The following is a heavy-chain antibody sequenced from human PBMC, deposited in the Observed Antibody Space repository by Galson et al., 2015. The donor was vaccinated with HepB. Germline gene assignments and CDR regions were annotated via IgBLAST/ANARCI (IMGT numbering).Heavy chain of an antibody. CDR1: GFTFSDYY. CDR3: ARDPGVGADYYYYGMDV. Sequence: SLRLSCAASGFTFSDYYMSWIRQAPGKGLEWVSYISSSSSYTNYADSVKGRFTISRDNAKNSLYLQMNSLRAEDTAVYYCARDPGVGADYYYYGMDVWGQGTTVTVSS. CDR2: ISSSSSYT. J-gene: IGHJ6*02. D-gene: IGHD1-26*01. V-gene: IGHV3-11*06.